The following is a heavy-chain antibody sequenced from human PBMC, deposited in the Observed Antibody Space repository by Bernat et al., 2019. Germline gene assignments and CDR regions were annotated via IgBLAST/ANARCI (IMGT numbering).Heavy chain of an antibody. CDR2: ITVYNGDT. D-gene: IGHD3-9*01. V-gene: IGHV1-18*01. J-gene: IGHJ6*02. CDR1: GYTFTSHG. CDR3: ARGRYDILTGYDSGVGTYYYYSMDV. Sequence: QVQLVQSGAEVKKPRASVKVSCKASGYTFTSHGISWVRQAPGQGLEWMGRITVYNGDTKYAEKLQGRVTMTTDTSTNTAYMELRSLRSDDTAVYYCARGRYDILTGYDSGVGTYYYYSMDVWGQGTRVTVSS.